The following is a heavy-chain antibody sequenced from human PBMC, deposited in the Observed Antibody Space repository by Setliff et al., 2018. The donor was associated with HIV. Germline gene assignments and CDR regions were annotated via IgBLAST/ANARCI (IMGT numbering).Heavy chain of an antibody. D-gene: IGHD3-10*01. Sequence: PSETLSLTCTVSGGSISTSRYYWGWIRQPPGKGLEWIGSINYRGNTYYNPSLKSRAAISVDTSKNQISLKLSSVTAADTAVYYCASLDGSESPYIYYYYMDVWGNGTAVTISS. CDR2: INYRGNT. CDR1: GGSISTSRYY. CDR3: ASLDGSESPYIYYYYMDV. V-gene: IGHV4-39*01. J-gene: IGHJ6*03.